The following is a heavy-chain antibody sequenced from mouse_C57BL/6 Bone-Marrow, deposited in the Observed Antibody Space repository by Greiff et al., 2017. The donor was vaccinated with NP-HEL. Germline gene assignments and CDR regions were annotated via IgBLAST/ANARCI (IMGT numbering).Heavy chain of an antibody. D-gene: IGHD1-1*01. CDR3: ARRRLGTVVFDY. CDR1: GYTFTSYW. Sequence: VKLQQPGAELVKPGASVKMSCKASGYTFTSYWITWVKQRPGQGLEWIGDIYPGSGSTNYNEKFKSKATLTVDTSSSTAYMQLSSLTSEDSAVYYCARRRLGTVVFDYWGQGTTLTVSS. J-gene: IGHJ2*01. V-gene: IGHV1-55*01. CDR2: IYPGSGST.